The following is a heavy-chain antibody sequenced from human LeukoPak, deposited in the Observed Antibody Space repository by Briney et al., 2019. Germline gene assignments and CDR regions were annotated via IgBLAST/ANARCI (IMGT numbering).Heavy chain of an antibody. V-gene: IGHV4-61*10. D-gene: IGHD4-23*01. CDR3: ATLTTVVTAYYFDH. Sequence: PSETLSLTCTVSGGSISSGSYYWSWIRQPAGKGLEWIGYIYHSGSTDYNPSLKSRVTISVDTSKSQFSLKLTSVTAADTAVYYCATLTTVVTAYYFDHWGQGTRVTVSS. J-gene: IGHJ4*02. CDR2: IYHSGST. CDR1: GGSISSGSYY.